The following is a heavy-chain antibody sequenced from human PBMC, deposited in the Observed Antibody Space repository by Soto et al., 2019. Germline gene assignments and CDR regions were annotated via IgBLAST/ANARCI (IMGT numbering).Heavy chain of an antibody. V-gene: IGHV4-31*03. CDR3: AVDTTVEGPNYFDP. CDR1: GGSISRHAYY. D-gene: IGHD5-18*01. Sequence: QVQLQESGPGLVKPSQTLSLTCTVSGGSISRHAYYWSWIRQHPGEGLEWIGYIYYSGSTYYNPSLKSRVTISVDTSKNQFSLKLSSVTAADTAVYYCAVDTTVEGPNYFDPWGQGTLVTVSS. J-gene: IGHJ5*02. CDR2: IYYSGST.